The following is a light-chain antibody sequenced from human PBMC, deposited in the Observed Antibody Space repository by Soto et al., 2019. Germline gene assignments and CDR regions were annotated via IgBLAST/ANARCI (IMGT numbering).Light chain of an antibody. Sequence: EIVLTQSPGTLSLSPGERATLSCRASQSVSISYLAWYQHKPGQAPRLLIHGASNRAAGIPDKFSGSASGTDFTLTITRLEPEDFAVYYCQQSGTFGQGTKGEMK. V-gene: IGKV3-20*01. CDR3: QQSGT. CDR2: GAS. CDR1: QSVSISY. J-gene: IGKJ1*01.